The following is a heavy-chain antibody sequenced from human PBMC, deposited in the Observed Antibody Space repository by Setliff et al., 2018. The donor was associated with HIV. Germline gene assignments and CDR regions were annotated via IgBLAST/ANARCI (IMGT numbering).Heavy chain of an antibody. Sequence: PSETLSLTCAVSGGPLNSRNWWSWVRQPPGKGLEWIGEVFHSGSAHSNASLRSRVMISVDTSKNQFSLKLSAVTAADTAVYYCARDHVFGSRTGFDPWGPGILVTVSS. CDR1: GGPLNSRNW. D-gene: IGHD3-10*01. CDR3: ARDHVFGSRTGFDP. J-gene: IGHJ5*02. CDR2: VFHSGSA. V-gene: IGHV4-4*02.